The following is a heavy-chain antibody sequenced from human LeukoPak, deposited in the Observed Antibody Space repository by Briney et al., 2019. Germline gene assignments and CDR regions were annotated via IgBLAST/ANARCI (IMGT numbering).Heavy chain of an antibody. Sequence: PGGSLRLSCAASGFTFSSYSMNWVRQAPGKGLEWVSSISSSSSYIYYADSVKGRFTISRDNAKNSLYLQMNSLRAEDTAVYYCARDGPYYYDSSGFSDYWGQGTLVTVSS. V-gene: IGHV3-21*01. CDR2: ISSSSSYI. D-gene: IGHD3-22*01. J-gene: IGHJ4*02. CDR3: ARDGPYYYDSSGFSDY. CDR1: GFTFSSYS.